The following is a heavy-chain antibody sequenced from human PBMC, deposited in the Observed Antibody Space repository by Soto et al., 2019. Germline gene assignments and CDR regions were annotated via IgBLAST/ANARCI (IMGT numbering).Heavy chain of an antibody. CDR1: GFTFGVYR. J-gene: IGHJ4*02. CDR2: ISYDGSNK. CDR3: AKVKTPTMIVDY. V-gene: IGHV3-30*18. D-gene: IGHD3-22*01. Sequence: SGGSQSLSTGASGFTFGVYRMRLVRQAPGKGLEWVAVISYDGSNKYYADSVKGRFTISRDNSKNTLYLQMNSLRAEDTAVYYCAKVKTPTMIVDYWGQGTLVTVSS.